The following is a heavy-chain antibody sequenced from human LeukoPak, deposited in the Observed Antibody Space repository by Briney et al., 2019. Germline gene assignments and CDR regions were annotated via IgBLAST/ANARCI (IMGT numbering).Heavy chain of an antibody. J-gene: IGHJ4*02. Sequence: GWSLRLSCAASGFTFSSYAMSWVRQAPGKGLEWVSAISGSGGRTYYADSVKGRFTISRDNSKNTLYLQMNSLRAEDTAVYYCAKDVTVVPAAHFDYWGQGTLVTVSS. CDR3: AKDVTVVPAAHFDY. CDR2: ISGSGGRT. D-gene: IGHD2-2*01. CDR1: GFTFSSYA. V-gene: IGHV3-23*01.